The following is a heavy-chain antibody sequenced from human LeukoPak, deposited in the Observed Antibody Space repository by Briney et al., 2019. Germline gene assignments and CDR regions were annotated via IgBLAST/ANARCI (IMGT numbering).Heavy chain of an antibody. CDR3: ARHLGGSYYFDY. CDR2: IYTSGST. D-gene: IGHD1-26*01. Sequence: SQTLSLTCTVSGGSISSGSYYWSWIRQPAGTGLEWIGRIYTSGSTNYNPSLKSRVTISVDTSKNQFSLKLSSVTAADTAVYYCARHLGGSYYFDYWGQGTLVTVSS. V-gene: IGHV4-61*02. CDR1: GGSISSGSYY. J-gene: IGHJ4*02.